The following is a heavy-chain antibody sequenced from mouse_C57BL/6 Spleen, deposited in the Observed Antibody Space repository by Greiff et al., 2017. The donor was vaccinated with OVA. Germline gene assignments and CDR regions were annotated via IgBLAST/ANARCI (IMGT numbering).Heavy chain of an antibody. CDR2: ISSGGDYI. J-gene: IGHJ2*01. D-gene: IGHD3-1*01. Sequence: EVQLQESGEGLVKPGGSLKLSCAASGFTFSSYAMSWVRQTPEKRLEWVAYISSGGDYIYYADTVKGRFTISRDNARNTLYLQMSSLKSEDTAMYYCTRDRGTTNYFDYWGQGTTLTVSS. CDR1: GFTFSSYA. CDR3: TRDRGTTNYFDY. V-gene: IGHV5-9-1*02.